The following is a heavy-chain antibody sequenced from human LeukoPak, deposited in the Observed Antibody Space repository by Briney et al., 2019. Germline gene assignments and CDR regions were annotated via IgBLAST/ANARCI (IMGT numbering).Heavy chain of an antibody. CDR2: IYTSGST. CDR3: ARDRVSSGWTGGFDY. Sequence: SETLSLTCTVSGGSISSYYWSWTRQPAGKGLEWIGRIYTSGSTNYNPSLKSRVTMSVDTSKNQFSLKLSSVTAADTAVYYCARDRVSSGWTGGFDYWGQGTLVTVSS. J-gene: IGHJ4*02. CDR1: GGSISSYY. V-gene: IGHV4-4*07. D-gene: IGHD6-19*01.